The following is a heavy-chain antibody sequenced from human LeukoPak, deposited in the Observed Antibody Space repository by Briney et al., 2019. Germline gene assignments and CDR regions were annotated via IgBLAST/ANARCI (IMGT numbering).Heavy chain of an antibody. J-gene: IGHJ4*02. CDR1: GFTFSSSI. CDR2: IISSNGRT. Sequence: PGGSLRLSCAASGFTFSSSIMNWVRQAPGKGLEWVSTIISSNGRTYYADSVKGRFTISRDNSNNTLFLQMNSLRAEDTAVYYCAKDADAVLAPDYWGQGTLVTVSS. D-gene: IGHD3-3*02. V-gene: IGHV3-23*01. CDR3: AKDADAVLAPDY.